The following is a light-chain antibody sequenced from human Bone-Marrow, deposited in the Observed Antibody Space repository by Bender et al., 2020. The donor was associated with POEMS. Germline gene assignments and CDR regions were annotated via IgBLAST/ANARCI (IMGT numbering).Light chain of an antibody. CDR3: VAWDASLNGWV. CDR2: DDS. Sequence: SYVLTQPPSVSVAPGQTATITCGGGNIGRKSVHWYQQKPGLAPVLVVYDDSDRPSGIPERFSGSKYGTSASLAITGLQSDDEAIYFCVAWDASLNGWVFGGGTKLTVL. V-gene: IGLV3-21*02. J-gene: IGLJ3*02. CDR1: NIGRKS.